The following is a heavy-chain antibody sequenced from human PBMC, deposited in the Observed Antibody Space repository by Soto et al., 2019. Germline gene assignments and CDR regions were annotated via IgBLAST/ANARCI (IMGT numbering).Heavy chain of an antibody. CDR2: ISSSSSTI. CDR3: ARDLGGRYFDWLLSHPDY. D-gene: IGHD3-9*01. V-gene: IGHV3-48*02. CDR1: GFTFSSYS. Sequence: GSLRLSCAASGFTFSSYSMNWVRQAPGKGLEWVSYISSSSSTIYYADSVKGRFTISRDNAKNSLYLQMNSLRDEDTAVYYCARDLGGRYFDWLLSHPDYWGQGPLVTVSS. J-gene: IGHJ4*02.